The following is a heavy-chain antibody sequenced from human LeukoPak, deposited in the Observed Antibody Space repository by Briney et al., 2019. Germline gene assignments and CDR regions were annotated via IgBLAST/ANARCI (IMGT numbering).Heavy chain of an antibody. Sequence: GAPVKVSCKASGYTFTSYGISWVRQAPGQGLEWMGWISAYNGNTNYAQKLQGRGTITPSTATSTAYMGLRSLRSHDTAVYYCARARGSSGWYMYFDYWGQGPLVTVSS. V-gene: IGHV1-18*01. J-gene: IGHJ4*02. CDR3: ARARGSSGWYMYFDY. CDR1: GYTFTSYG. D-gene: IGHD6-19*01. CDR2: ISAYNGNT.